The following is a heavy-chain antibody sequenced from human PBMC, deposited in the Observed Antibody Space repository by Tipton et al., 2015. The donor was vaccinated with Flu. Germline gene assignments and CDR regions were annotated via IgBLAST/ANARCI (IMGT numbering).Heavy chain of an antibody. D-gene: IGHD3/OR15-3a*01. Sequence: LRLSCTVSGASISSRSYYWGWIRQPPGKGLEWIGCIYSSGSTYYNPSLKSRVTISLDTSKNQFSLKLSSVTAADTAVYYCARLKLFALVNHSYYYGLDVWGQGTTVTVS. CDR1: GASISSRSYY. V-gene: IGHV4-39*07. CDR2: IYSSGST. J-gene: IGHJ6*02. CDR3: ARLKLFALVNHSYYYGLDV.